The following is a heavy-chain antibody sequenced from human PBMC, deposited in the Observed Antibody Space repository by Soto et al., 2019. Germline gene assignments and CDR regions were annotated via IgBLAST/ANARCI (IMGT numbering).Heavy chain of an antibody. J-gene: IGHJ6*02. D-gene: IGHD5-18*01. CDR1: GFTFSDYY. V-gene: IGHV3-11*01. Sequence: QVQLVESGGGLVKPGGSLRLSCAASGFTFSDYYMSWIRQAPGKGLEWVSYISSSGSTIFYADSVKGRFTLSRDNAKNSLYLQMDRLRAEVTAVYYWARGAALAYGMDVWGQGTTVTVSS. CDR3: ARGAALAYGMDV. CDR2: ISSSGSTI.